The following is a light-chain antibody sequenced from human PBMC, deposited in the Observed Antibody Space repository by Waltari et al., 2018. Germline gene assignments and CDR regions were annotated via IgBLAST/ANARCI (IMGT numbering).Light chain of an antibody. CDR1: QSISRA. CDR2: GAS. J-gene: IGKJ1*01. CDR3: QHYLRLPAT. Sequence: IVLTQSPGALSLSPGERATLSCRASQSISRALAWYQLKPGQAPRLLIFGASIRAIDIPDRFSGSGSGTDFSLIIDRLEPEDFAVYFCQHYLRLPATFGQGTKVEI. V-gene: IGKV3-20*01.